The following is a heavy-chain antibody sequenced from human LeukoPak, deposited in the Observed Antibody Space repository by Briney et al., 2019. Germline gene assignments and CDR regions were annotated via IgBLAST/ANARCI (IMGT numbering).Heavy chain of an antibody. D-gene: IGHD2-2*01. CDR3: ATMPFVVVPAAIPWAFDI. Sequence: KPSETLSLTCTVSGGSISSYYWSWIRQPPGKGLEWIGYIYYSGSTNYNPSLKSRVTISVDTSKNQFSLKLSSVTAADTAVYYCATMPFVVVPAAIPWAFDIWGQGTMVAVSS. CDR2: IYYSGST. V-gene: IGHV4-59*01. CDR1: GGSISSYY. J-gene: IGHJ3*02.